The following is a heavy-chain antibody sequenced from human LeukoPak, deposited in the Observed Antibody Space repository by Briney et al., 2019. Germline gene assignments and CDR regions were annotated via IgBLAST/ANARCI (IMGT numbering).Heavy chain of an antibody. CDR1: GDSVSSNNGA. CDR2: TYYRSKWYN. CDR3: ARDVGSSGWYTFEY. Sequence: SQTLSVTCAISGDSVSSNNGAWNWIRQSPSRGLEWLGRTYYRSKWYNDYAVSMKGRITINPDTSKNQFSLQLNSVTPEDTAVYYCARDVGSSGWYTFEYWGQGTLVTVSS. V-gene: IGHV6-1*01. D-gene: IGHD6-19*01. J-gene: IGHJ4*02.